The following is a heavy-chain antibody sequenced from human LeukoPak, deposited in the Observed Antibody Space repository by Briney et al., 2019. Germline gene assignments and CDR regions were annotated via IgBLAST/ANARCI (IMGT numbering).Heavy chain of an antibody. D-gene: IGHD1-26*01. V-gene: IGHV3-30-3*01. CDR1: GFTFSSYA. CDR2: ISYDGSNK. Sequence: PGGSLRLSGAASGFTFSSYAMHWVRQAPGKGLEWVAVISYDGSNKYYADSVEGRFTISRDNSKNTLYLQMNSLKTSDTAIYYCARSYLLEQGFDYWGQGTLVTVSS. J-gene: IGHJ4*02. CDR3: ARSYLLEQGFDY.